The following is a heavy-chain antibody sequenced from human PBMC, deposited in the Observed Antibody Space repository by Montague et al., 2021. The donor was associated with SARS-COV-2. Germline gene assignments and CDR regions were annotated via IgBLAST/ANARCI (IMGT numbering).Heavy chain of an antibody. CDR2: ITDSGGST. J-gene: IGHJ4*02. V-gene: IGHV3-23*01. Sequence: SLRLSCAASEFTFSNYVTNWVRQAPGKGLEWVSAITDSGGSTFYADSVKGRFTISRDNSKNTVYLQMNTLRAEDTAIYYCAKTGGIIAADTWGQGTLVTVSS. CDR3: AKTGGIIAADT. CDR1: EFTFSNYV. D-gene: IGHD6-13*01.